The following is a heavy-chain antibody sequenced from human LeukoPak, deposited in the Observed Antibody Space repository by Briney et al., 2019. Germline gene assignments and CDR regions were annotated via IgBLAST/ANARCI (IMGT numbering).Heavy chain of an antibody. Sequence: PSETLSLTCGLSGASISGSDFYWGWIRQSPGKGLEWIGSIYSSGNSFYNPSLKSRVAMSVDTSKNHFSLELASVTASDTAVYYCARSPNPVVVMVPVPSYFDIWGQGTPVTVSS. CDR1: GASISGSDFY. V-gene: IGHV4-39*02. CDR3: ARSPNPVVVMVPVPSYFDI. D-gene: IGHD2-21*01. CDR2: IYSSGNS. J-gene: IGHJ4*02.